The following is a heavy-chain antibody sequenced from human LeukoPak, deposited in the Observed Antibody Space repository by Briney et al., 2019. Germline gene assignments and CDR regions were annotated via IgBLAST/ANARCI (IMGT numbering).Heavy chain of an antibody. CDR1: GGPISGSSYY. J-gene: IGHJ4*02. Sequence: PSETLSPTCSVSGGPISGSSYYWGWFRQPPGKGLEWLGRMHYSGSNYYSASLKRRITISMDTSKNQFSLNLSSVTAADTAVYHCARGSYDVLTGYSTLGEYWGQGTLVTVSS. CDR2: MHYSGSN. V-gene: IGHV4-39*01. CDR3: ARGSYDVLTGYSTLGEY. D-gene: IGHD3-9*01.